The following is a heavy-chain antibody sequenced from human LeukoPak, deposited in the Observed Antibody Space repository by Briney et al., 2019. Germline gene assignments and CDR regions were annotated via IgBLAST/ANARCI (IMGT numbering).Heavy chain of an antibody. V-gene: IGHV4-39*07. J-gene: IGHJ4*02. CDR3: SRVFDS. CDR2: IFYIGKT. CDR1: GGSVSSSDYY. Sequence: PSETLSLTCTVSGGSVSSSDYYWGWIRQPPGKGLEWIGDIFYIGKTNYNPPLKSRVTISVDTSKNQFSLKLTSVTAADTAVYYCSRVFDSWGQGTLVTVSS.